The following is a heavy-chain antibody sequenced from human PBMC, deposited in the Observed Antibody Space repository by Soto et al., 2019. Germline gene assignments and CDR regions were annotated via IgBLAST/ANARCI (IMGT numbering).Heavy chain of an antibody. J-gene: IGHJ6*03. V-gene: IGHV4-31*02. D-gene: IGHD3-10*01. CDR2: IYYSGST. CDR3: ARCGSGGFGELFFYYYYYMDV. CDR1: GGSLSSGGYY. Sequence: SETPSLTWTVSGGSLSSGGYYWSWIRQHPGKGLEWIGYIYYSGSTYYNPSLKSRVTISVDTSKNQFSLKLSSVTAADTAVYYCARCGSGGFGELFFYYYYYMDVWGKGTTVTVSS.